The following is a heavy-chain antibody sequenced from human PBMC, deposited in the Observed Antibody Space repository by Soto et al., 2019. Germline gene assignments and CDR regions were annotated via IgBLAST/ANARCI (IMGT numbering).Heavy chain of an antibody. CDR3: ARDGGYYDSSGTF. Sequence: SETLSLTCTVSGGSISSGDYYWSWIRQPPGKGLEWIGYIYYSGSTYYNPSLKSRVTISVDTSKNQFSLKLSSVTAADTAVYYCARDGGYYDSSGTFWGQGTLVTVS. V-gene: IGHV4-30-4*01. D-gene: IGHD3-22*01. CDR2: IYYSGST. CDR1: GGSISSGDYY. J-gene: IGHJ1*01.